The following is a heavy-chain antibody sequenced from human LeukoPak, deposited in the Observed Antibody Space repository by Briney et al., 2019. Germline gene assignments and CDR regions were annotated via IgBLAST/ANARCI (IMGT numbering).Heavy chain of an antibody. CDR3: ATEAVVPAAIRGCWFDP. D-gene: IGHD2-2*02. Sequence: ASVTVSCTVSGYTLTELSMHWVRQAPGKGLEWMGGFDPEDGETIYAQKFQGRVTVTEDTSTDTAYMELSSLRSEDTAVYYCATEAVVPAAIRGCWFDPWGQGTLVTVSS. V-gene: IGHV1-24*01. CDR2: FDPEDGET. J-gene: IGHJ5*02. CDR1: GYTLTELS.